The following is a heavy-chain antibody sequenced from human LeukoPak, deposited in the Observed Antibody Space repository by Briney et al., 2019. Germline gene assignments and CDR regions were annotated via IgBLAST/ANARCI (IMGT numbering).Heavy chain of an antibody. J-gene: IGHJ4*02. V-gene: IGHV4-39*01. CDR2: IYYSGSI. D-gene: IGHD7-27*01. Sequence: SETLSLTCIVSGDSISRNTYHWGWVRLPPGKGLEWIGTIYYSGSIYYNQSLRGRVALSVDTSKNQFSLKLTSVTAADTAVYYCGRLNTDWGFLFDSWGQGTLVTVSS. CDR3: GRLNTDWGFLFDS. CDR1: GDSISRNTYH.